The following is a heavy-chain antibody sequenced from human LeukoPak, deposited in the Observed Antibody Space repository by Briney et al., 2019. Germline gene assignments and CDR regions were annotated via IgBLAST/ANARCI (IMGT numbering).Heavy chain of an antibody. Sequence: SVKVSCKASGGTFSIYAISWVRQAPGQGLEWMGGIIPIFGTANYAQKFQGRVTITADESTSTAYMELSSLRSEDTAVYYCARASPLYGDVGQVFDYWGQGTLVTVSS. CDR2: IIPIFGTA. CDR3: ARASPLYGDVGQVFDY. D-gene: IGHD4-17*01. J-gene: IGHJ4*02. CDR1: GGTFSIYA. V-gene: IGHV1-69*01.